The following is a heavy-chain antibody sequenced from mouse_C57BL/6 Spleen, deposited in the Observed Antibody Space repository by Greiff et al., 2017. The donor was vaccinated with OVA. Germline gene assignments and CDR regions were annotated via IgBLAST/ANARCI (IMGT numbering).Heavy chain of an antibody. CDR3: ARGRWLLQEDAMDY. CDR1: GYTFTDYN. V-gene: IGHV1-22*01. CDR2: INPNNGGT. D-gene: IGHD2-3*01. Sequence: EVQLQQSGPELVKPGASVKMSCKASGYTFTDYNMHWVKQSHGKSLEWIGYINPNNGGTSYNQKFKGKATLTVNKSSSTAYMELRSLTSEDSAVYYCARGRWLLQEDAMDYWGQGTSVTVSS. J-gene: IGHJ4*01.